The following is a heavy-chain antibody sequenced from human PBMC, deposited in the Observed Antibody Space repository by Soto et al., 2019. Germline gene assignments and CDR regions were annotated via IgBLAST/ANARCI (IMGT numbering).Heavy chain of an antibody. V-gene: IGHV3-23*01. CDR2: ISGSGGST. CDR1: GFTFSSYA. D-gene: IGHD1-26*01. J-gene: IGHJ4*02. CDR3: ARRGSGNYYDY. Sequence: EVQLLESGGGLVQPGGSLRLSCAASGFTFSSYAMRWVRQAPGKGLEWVSTISGSGGSTYYADSVKGRFTISRDNSKNTRDRRMNSLRAEDTAVYYCARRGSGNYYDYWGQGTLVTVS.